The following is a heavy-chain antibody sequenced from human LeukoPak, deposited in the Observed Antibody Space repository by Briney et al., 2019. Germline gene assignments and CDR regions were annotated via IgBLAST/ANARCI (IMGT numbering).Heavy chain of an antibody. CDR1: GGTFSSYA. J-gene: IGHJ5*02. CDR3: ARGFLKRDWFDP. D-gene: IGHD3-3*01. CDR2: IIPILGIA. V-gene: IGHV1-69*04. Sequence: ASAKVSCKASGGTFSSYAISWVRQAPGQGLEWMGRIIPILGIANYAQKFQGRVTITADKSTSTAYMELSSLRSEDTAVYYCARGFLKRDWFDPWGQGTLVTVSS.